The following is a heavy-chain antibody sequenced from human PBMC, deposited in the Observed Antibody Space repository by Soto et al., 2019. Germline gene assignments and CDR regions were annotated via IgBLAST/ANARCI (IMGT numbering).Heavy chain of an antibody. CDR1: GFTFSSYA. Sequence: LRLSCAASGFTFSSYAMSWVRQAPGKGLEWVSAISGSGGSTYYADSVKGRFTISRDNSKNTLYLQMNSLRAEDTAVYYCAKDYPLVAAAGTGFDYWGQGTLVTVSS. CDR2: ISGSGGST. CDR3: AKDYPLVAAAGTGFDY. V-gene: IGHV3-23*01. D-gene: IGHD6-13*01. J-gene: IGHJ4*02.